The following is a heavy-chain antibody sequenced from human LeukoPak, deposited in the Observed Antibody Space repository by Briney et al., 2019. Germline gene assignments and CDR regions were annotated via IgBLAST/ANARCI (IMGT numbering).Heavy chain of an antibody. CDR3: VSGTVTIFGVVIIQRFDY. D-gene: IGHD3-3*01. Sequence: GGSLRLSCAASGFTFSSYSMNWVRQAPGKGLEWVSSIGSSSSYIYYADSVKGRFTISRDNAKNSLYLQMNSLRAEDTAVYYCVSGTVTIFGVVIIQRFDYWGQGTLVTVSS. CDR1: GFTFSSYS. V-gene: IGHV3-21*01. CDR2: IGSSSSYI. J-gene: IGHJ4*02.